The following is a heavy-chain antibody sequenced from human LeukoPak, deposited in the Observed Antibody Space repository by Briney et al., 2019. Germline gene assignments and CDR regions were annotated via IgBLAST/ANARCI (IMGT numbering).Heavy chain of an antibody. CDR1: GYTFTGYY. V-gene: IGHV1-2*02. Sequence: ASVKVSCKASGYTFTGYYMHWVRQAPGQGLEWMGWINPNSGGTNYAQKFQGRVTMTRDTSISTAYMELSRLRSDDTAVYYCARVRWELTFSWFDPWGQGTLVTVSS. CDR3: ARVRWELTFSWFDP. D-gene: IGHD1-26*01. CDR2: INPNSGGT. J-gene: IGHJ5*02.